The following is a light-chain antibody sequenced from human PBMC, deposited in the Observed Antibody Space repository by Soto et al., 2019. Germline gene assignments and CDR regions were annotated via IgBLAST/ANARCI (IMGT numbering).Light chain of an antibody. V-gene: IGLV2-14*01. Sequence: QSALTQPASVSGSPGQSITISCTGTSSDVGGYNYVSWYQQHPGKAPKLMIYEVSNRPSGVSNRFSGSKSGNTAPLIISGLHAEDEADYYCSSYTSSSTLVFGTGTKLPVL. J-gene: IGLJ1*01. CDR3: SSYTSSSTLV. CDR1: SSDVGGYNY. CDR2: EVS.